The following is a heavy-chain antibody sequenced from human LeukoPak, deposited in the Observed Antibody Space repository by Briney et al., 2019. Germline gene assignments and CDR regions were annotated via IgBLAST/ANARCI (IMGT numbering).Heavy chain of an antibody. V-gene: IGHV3-48*01. CDR2: ISSSSSTI. Sequence: GGSLRLSCAASGFTFSSYSMNWVRQAPGKGLEWVSYISSSSSTIYYADSVKGRFTISRDNAKNSLYLQMNSLRAEDTAVYYCASGKGEYYFDYWGQGTLATVSS. CDR1: GFTFSSYS. D-gene: IGHD3-16*01. J-gene: IGHJ4*02. CDR3: ASGKGEYYFDY.